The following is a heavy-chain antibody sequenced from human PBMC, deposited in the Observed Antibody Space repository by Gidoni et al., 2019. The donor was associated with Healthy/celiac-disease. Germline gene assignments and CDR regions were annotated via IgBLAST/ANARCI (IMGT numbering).Heavy chain of an antibody. CDR1: EFPFSSYA. Sequence: EVQLVESGGGLVQPGGSLSLSCSASEFPFSSYAMHWVRQAPGKGLEYVSAISSNGGSTYYADSVKGRFTISRDNSKNTLYLQMSSLRAEDTAVYYCVKCNGYSYGYIDYWGQGTLVTVSS. D-gene: IGHD5-18*01. CDR2: ISSNGGST. J-gene: IGHJ4*02. V-gene: IGHV3-64D*06. CDR3: VKCNGYSYGYIDY.